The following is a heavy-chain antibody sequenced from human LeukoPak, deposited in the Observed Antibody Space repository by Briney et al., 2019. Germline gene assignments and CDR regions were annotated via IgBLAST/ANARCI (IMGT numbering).Heavy chain of an antibody. V-gene: IGHV1-46*01. CDR2: INPSGGST. CDR3: ARAGMARGYFDL. Sequence: ASVKVSCKASGGTFSSYAISWVRQAPGQGLEWMGIINPSGGSTSYAQKFQGRVTMTRDTSTSTVYMELSSLRSEDTAVYYCARAGMARGYFDLWGRGTLVTVSS. J-gene: IGHJ2*01. D-gene: IGHD3-10*01. CDR1: GGTFSSYA.